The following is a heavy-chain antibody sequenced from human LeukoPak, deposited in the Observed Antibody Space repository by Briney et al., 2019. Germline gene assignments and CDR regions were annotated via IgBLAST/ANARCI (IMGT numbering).Heavy chain of an antibody. D-gene: IGHD3-3*01. V-gene: IGHV4-59*01. CDR3: SGGDLFGIDY. J-gene: IGHJ4*02. Sequence: SETLSLTCTVSGGSISSYYWSWIRQPPGKGLEWIGYIYYSGSTNYSPSLKSRVTISVDTSKNQFSLKLSSVTAADTAVYYCSGGDLFGIDYWGQGTLVTVSS. CDR2: IYYSGST. CDR1: GGSISSYY.